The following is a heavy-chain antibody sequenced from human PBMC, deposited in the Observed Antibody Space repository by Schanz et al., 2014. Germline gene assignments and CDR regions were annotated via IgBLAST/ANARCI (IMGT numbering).Heavy chain of an antibody. CDR1: GFTFRNNW. V-gene: IGHV3-74*01. D-gene: IGHD6-19*01. J-gene: IGHJ5*02. CDR2: IDGEGGDT. Sequence: EEQLVESGGGFVQPGGSLRLSCAASGFTFRNNWMHWFRQGPGKGLSWVSRIDGEGGDTRYADSVKGRFTVFRDNARNMVFLQMNSLRVDDTGVYYCVRDERISSGVWFDPWGQGTLVTVSS. CDR3: VRDERISSGVWFDP.